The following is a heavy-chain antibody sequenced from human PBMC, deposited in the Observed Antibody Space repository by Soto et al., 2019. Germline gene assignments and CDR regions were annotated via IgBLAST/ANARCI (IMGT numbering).Heavy chain of an antibody. CDR1: GFTVSSNY. Sequence: GGSLRLSCAASGFTVSSNYMSWVRQAPGKGLEWVSVIYSGGSTYYADSVKGRFTISRDNSKNTLYLQMNSLRAEDTAVYYCARTYYYGSGSYSHYYYYMDFWGKGTTVTVSS. D-gene: IGHD3-10*01. V-gene: IGHV3-66*01. CDR2: IYSGGST. CDR3: ARTYYYGSGSYSHYYYYMDF. J-gene: IGHJ6*03.